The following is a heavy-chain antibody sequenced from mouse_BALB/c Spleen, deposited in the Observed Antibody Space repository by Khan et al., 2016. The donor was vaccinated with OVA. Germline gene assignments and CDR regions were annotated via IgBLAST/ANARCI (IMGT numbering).Heavy chain of an antibody. Sequence: QVRLQQSGPELVKPGASVRISCKASGYTFTSFYIHWVKQRPGQGLEWIGWIYPGNVSPKYNERFKGKATLTADKSSNTAYMQLSSLTSEDSAVYFCARAGYGSFAYWGQGTLVTVSA. J-gene: IGHJ3*01. V-gene: IGHV1S56*01. CDR1: GYTFTSFY. D-gene: IGHD2-2*01. CDR2: IYPGNVSP. CDR3: ARAGYGSFAY.